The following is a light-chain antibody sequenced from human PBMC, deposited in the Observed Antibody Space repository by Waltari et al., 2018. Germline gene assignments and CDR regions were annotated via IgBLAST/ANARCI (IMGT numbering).Light chain of an antibody. CDR1: QSVSRS. Sequence: IVLTQSPGTLSLSRGERATLSCRASQSVSRSLAWYQQKPGQAPKLLIYGASTRATGIPDRFTGSGSGTDVSLTISSLEPEDFAIYFCQHYVRLPATFGQGTKVEIK. CDR2: GAS. J-gene: IGKJ1*01. CDR3: QHYVRLPAT. V-gene: IGKV3-20*01.